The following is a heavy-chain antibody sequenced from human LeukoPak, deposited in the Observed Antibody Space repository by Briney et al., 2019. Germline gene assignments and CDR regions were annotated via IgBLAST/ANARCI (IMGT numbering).Heavy chain of an antibody. Sequence: SETLSLTCTVSGGSISGSGYYWGWIRQPPGKGLEWIGSIYYSGSTFYNPSLKSRVTISIDTSNNQFSLKLSSVTAADTAVYYCARHGGSGLDWFDPWGQGTLVTVSS. CDR3: ARHGGSGLDWFDP. V-gene: IGHV4-39*07. CDR1: GGSISGSGYY. D-gene: IGHD3-10*01. J-gene: IGHJ5*02. CDR2: IYYSGST.